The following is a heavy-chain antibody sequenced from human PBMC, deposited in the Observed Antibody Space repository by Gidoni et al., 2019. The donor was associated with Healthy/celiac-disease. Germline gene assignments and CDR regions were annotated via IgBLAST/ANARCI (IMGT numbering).Heavy chain of an antibody. J-gene: IGHJ6*03. Sequence: EVQLLESGGGLVQPGGSLRLPCAASGFTFSSYAMSWVRQAPGKGLGWVSAISGSGGSTYYAASVKGRFTISRDKSKNTLYLQMNSLRAEDTAVYYCAKPDPIYCSGGSCYSDYYYYYYMDVWGKGTTVTVSS. V-gene: IGHV3-23*01. CDR3: AKPDPIYCSGGSCYSDYYYYYYMDV. CDR1: GFTFSSYA. CDR2: ISGSGGST. D-gene: IGHD2-15*01.